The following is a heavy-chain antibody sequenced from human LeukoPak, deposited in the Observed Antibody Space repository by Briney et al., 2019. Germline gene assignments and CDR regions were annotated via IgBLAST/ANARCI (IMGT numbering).Heavy chain of an antibody. CDR3: ARAVGSGYSSLAY. CDR2: IYYSGST. V-gene: IGHV4-30-4*08. Sequence: SETLSLTCTVSGGSISSGDYYWSWIRQPPGKGLEWIGYIYYSGSTYYNPSLKSRVTISVDTSKNQFSLKLSSVTAADTAVYYCARAVGSGYSSLAYWGQGTLVPVSS. D-gene: IGHD3-3*01. CDR1: GGSISSGDYY. J-gene: IGHJ4*02.